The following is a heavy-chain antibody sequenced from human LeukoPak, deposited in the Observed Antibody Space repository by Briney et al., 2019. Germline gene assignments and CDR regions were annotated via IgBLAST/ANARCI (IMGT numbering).Heavy chain of an antibody. Sequence: ASVKVSCKASGGTFSSYAISWVRQAPGQGLEWMGIINPSGGSTSYAQKFQGRVTMTRDMSTSTVYMELSSLRSEDTAVYYCARAVYSSSWYDYWGQGTLVTVSS. D-gene: IGHD6-13*01. V-gene: IGHV1-46*01. J-gene: IGHJ4*02. CDR2: INPSGGST. CDR1: GGTFSSYA. CDR3: ARAVYSSSWYDY.